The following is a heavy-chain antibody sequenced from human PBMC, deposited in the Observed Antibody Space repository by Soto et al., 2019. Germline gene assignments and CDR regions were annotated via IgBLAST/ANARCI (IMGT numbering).Heavy chain of an antibody. CDR1: GFTFSSYA. CDR2: ISGSGGST. D-gene: IGHD2-15*01. Sequence: GGSLRLSCAASGFTFSSYAMSWVRQAPGKGLEWVSAISGSGGSTYYGDSVKGRFTISRDNSKNTLYLQMNSLRAEDTAVYYCAKDLEIVVVVAACYFDYWGQGTLVTVSS. CDR3: AKDLEIVVVVAACYFDY. V-gene: IGHV3-23*01. J-gene: IGHJ4*02.